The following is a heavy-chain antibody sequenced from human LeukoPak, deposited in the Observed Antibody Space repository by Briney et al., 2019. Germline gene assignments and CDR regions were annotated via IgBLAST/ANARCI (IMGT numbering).Heavy chain of an antibody. CDR2: IKSDESST. Sequence: GGSLGLSCAASGFTFSRSWMHWVRHAPGEGLVWVSRIKSDESSTTYADSVKGRFTISRDNAKNTVYLQMNSLRVEDTAVYYCARDGEAASGYASGGFDSWGQGTLVTVSS. V-gene: IGHV3-74*01. D-gene: IGHD5-12*01. CDR1: GFTFSRSW. J-gene: IGHJ4*02. CDR3: ARDGEAASGYASGGFDS.